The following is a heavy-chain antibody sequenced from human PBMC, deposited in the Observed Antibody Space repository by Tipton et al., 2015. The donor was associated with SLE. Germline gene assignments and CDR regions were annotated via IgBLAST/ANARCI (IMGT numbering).Heavy chain of an antibody. V-gene: IGHV4-59*01. Sequence: LRLSCTVSGGSIGRYYWSWIRQPPGRGLEWIGYIWYTGSTDYNPSLKSRVSIAADTSKKQFSLRLSSVTTADTAVYFCAGELTGYSYWGQGTLVTVSS. CDR1: GGSIGRYY. CDR2: IWYTGST. J-gene: IGHJ4*02. CDR3: AGELTGYSY. D-gene: IGHD3-9*01.